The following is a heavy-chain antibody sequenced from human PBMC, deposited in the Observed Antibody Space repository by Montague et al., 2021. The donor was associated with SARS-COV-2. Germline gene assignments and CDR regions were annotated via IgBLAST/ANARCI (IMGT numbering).Heavy chain of an antibody. CDR2: IYSGDSST. V-gene: IGHV3-23*03. CDR3: AKRGATSPFDS. CDR1: GFTFSSYA. D-gene: IGHD1-26*01. Sequence: SLRLSCAASGFTFSSYAMSWVRQAPGKGLEWVSVIYSGDSSTYYADSVKGRFTISRYNSKNTLYLQMNSLRAEDTAVYYCAKRGATSPFDSWGQGTLVTVSS. J-gene: IGHJ4*02.